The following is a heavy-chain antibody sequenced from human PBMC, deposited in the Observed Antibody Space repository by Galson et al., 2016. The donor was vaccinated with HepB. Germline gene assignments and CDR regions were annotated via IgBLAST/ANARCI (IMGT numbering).Heavy chain of an antibody. D-gene: IGHD6-19*01. J-gene: IGHJ3*02. V-gene: IGHV3-21*01. Sequence: SLRLSCAASGFTFSYYAMNWVRQAPGKGLEWVSSISNSGAYIYYADSVKSRFTISRNNANNSLYLRMSSLTAEDTAVYYCAGDQWMVPNDAFDIWGQGTMATVSS. CDR1: GFTFSYYA. CDR2: ISNSGAYI. CDR3: AGDQWMVPNDAFDI.